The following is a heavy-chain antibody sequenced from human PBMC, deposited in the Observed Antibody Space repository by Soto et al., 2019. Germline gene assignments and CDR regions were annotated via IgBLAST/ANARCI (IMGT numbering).Heavy chain of an antibody. J-gene: IGHJ6*02. CDR1: GFTFRDHA. Sequence: QVQLVESGGGVVQPGRSLRLSCAASGFTFRDHAMHWVRQAPGKGREWLAIIWKDGSNKFYAGSVQGRFTISRDNSKNTVYLQMNTLSAEDTAVYYWARALFPGVDIYAMDVWGQGTTVTVSS. CDR3: ARALFPGVDIYAMDV. V-gene: IGHV3-33*01. D-gene: IGHD5-12*01. CDR2: IWKDGSNK.